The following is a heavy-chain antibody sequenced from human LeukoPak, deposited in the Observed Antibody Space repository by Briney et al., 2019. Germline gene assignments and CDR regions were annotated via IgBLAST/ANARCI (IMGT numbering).Heavy chain of an antibody. CDR2: ISGSGGST. CDR1: GFAFSSYA. J-gene: IGHJ5*02. D-gene: IGHD3-3*01. CDR3: AKVYRDVRVTIFGADNWFDP. V-gene: IGHV3-23*01. Sequence: HAGGSLRLSCAASGFAFSSYAMSWVRQAPGKGLEWVSAISGSGGSTYYADSVKGRFTISRDNSKNTLYLQMNSLRAEETAVYYCAKVYRDVRVTIFGADNWFDPWGQGTLVTVSS.